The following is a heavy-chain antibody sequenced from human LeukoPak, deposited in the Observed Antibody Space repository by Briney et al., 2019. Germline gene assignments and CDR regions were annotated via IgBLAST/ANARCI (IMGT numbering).Heavy chain of an antibody. D-gene: IGHD3-10*01. CDR2: INPNSGGT. Sequence: ASVKVSCKASGYTLTGYYMHWVRQAPGQGLEWMGWINPNSGGTNYAQKFQGRVTMTRDTSISTAYMELSRLRSDDTAVYYCARKSMVRGSWFDPWGQGTLVTVSS. J-gene: IGHJ5*02. V-gene: IGHV1-2*02. CDR1: GYTLTGYY. CDR3: ARKSMVRGSWFDP.